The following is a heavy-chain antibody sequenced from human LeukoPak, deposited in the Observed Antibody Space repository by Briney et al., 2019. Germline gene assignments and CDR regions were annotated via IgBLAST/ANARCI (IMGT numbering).Heavy chain of an antibody. V-gene: IGHV3-30*04. D-gene: IGHD5-18*01. CDR1: GFTFSSYA. CDR3: TTHRGYSYGYPDDY. CDR2: ISYDGSNK. J-gene: IGHJ4*02. Sequence: GGSLRLSCAASGFTFSSYAMHWVRQAPGKGLEWVAVISYDGSNKYYADSVKGRFTISRDNSKNTLYLQMNSLRAEDTAVYYCTTHRGYSYGYPDDYWGQGTLVTVSS.